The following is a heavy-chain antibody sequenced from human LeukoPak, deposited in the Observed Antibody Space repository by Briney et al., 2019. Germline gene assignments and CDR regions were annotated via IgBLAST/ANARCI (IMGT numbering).Heavy chain of an antibody. CDR2: IKEDGSEK. CDR1: GFTFGNYW. J-gene: IGHJ3*02. CDR3: AGRIFEI. V-gene: IGHV3-7*01. Sequence: GGSLRLSCAGYGFTFGNYWMAWVRQAPGKGLEWVANIKEDGSEKYYLDSVEGRFTISRDNAKSSVCLQMNSLRAEDTAVYYCAGRIFEIWGQGTMVTVSS.